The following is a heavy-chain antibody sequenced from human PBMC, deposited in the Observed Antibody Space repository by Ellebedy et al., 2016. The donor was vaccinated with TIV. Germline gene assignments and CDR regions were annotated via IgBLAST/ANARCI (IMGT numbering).Heavy chain of an antibody. CDR2: ISSSSSYI. J-gene: IGHJ6*02. CDR1: GFTFSNYS. V-gene: IGHV3-21*01. D-gene: IGHD3-9*01. CDR3: ARDTSRNYDILTGYYTPYYYGMDV. Sequence: GGSLRLXXAASGFTFSNYSMNWVRQAPGKGLEWVSSISSSSSYIYYAGSVKGRFIISRDNAKNSLYLQMNSLRAEDTAGYYCARDTSRNYDILTGYYTPYYYGMDVWGQGTTVIVSS.